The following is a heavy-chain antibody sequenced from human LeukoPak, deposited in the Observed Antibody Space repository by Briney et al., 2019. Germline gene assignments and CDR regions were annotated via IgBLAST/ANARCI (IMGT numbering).Heavy chain of an antibody. D-gene: IGHD3-22*01. V-gene: IGHV3-7*01. J-gene: IGHJ4*02. CDR3: ARGFDSRFFND. CDR2: TKQDDSEK. Sequence: QPGGSLRLSCVDSGFSFRSYWMTWVRQAPGKGLEWVANTKQDDSEKYYVDSVKGRFSISRDNAKNSLYLQMNSLRVEDTAVYYCARGFDSRFFNDWGQGPLVTVSS. CDR1: GFSFRSYW.